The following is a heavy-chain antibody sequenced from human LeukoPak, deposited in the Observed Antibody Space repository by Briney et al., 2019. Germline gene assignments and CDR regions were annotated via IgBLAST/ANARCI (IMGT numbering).Heavy chain of an antibody. CDR2: ISTSGSTT. Sequence: SETLSLTCTVSGGSISSGSYYWSWIRQPAGKGLELIGRISTSGSTTNNNPSLKSRVTVSLDTSKNQFSLILSSVTASDTAVYYCARDMRRITSMNWFDPWGQGTLVTVSS. V-gene: IGHV4-61*02. CDR1: GGSISSGSYY. J-gene: IGHJ5*02. D-gene: IGHD1-20*01. CDR3: ARDMRRITSMNWFDP.